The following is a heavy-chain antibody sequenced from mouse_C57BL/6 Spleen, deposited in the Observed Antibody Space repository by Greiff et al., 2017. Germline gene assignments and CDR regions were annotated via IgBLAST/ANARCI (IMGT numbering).Heavy chain of an antibody. V-gene: IGHV1-52*01. CDR2: IDPSDSET. D-gene: IGHD1-1*01. CDR1: GYTFTSYW. CDR3: ARSGPGSSPYFDY. Sequence: QVQLQQPGAELVRPGSSVKLSCKASGYTFTSYWMHWVKQRPIQGLEWIGNIDPSDSETHYNQKFKDKATLTVDKSSSTAYMQLSSLTSEDSAVYYCARSGPGSSPYFDYWGQGTTLTVSS. J-gene: IGHJ2*01.